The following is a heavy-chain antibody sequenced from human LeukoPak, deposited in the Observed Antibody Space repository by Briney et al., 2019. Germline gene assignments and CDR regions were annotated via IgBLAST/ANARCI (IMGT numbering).Heavy chain of an antibody. V-gene: IGHV3-30*14. J-gene: IGHJ4*02. CDR2: ISYDGSNE. D-gene: IGHD6-6*01. CDR3: AAYSSCDY. CDR1: GFTFSTYA. Sequence: PGRSLRLSCAASGFTFSTYAMHWVRQAPGKGLEWVAVISYDGSNEYSADSVKGQFTISRDNSKNTLYLQMNSLRAEDTAVYYCAAYSSCDYWGQGTLVTVSS.